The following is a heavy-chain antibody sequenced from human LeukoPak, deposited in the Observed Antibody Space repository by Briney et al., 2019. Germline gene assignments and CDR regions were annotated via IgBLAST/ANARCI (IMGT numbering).Heavy chain of an antibody. Sequence: GGSLRLSCAASGFTFSNYYMNWVRQAPGKGLEWVSYISGSSSTIYHADSVRGRFTISRDNAKNSLYLQVHSLRAEDTAVYYCARDQGGGTFDIWGQGTMVTVSS. CDR3: ARDQGGGTFDI. V-gene: IGHV3-48*01. D-gene: IGHD3-16*01. J-gene: IGHJ3*02. CDR1: GFTFSNYY. CDR2: ISGSSSTI.